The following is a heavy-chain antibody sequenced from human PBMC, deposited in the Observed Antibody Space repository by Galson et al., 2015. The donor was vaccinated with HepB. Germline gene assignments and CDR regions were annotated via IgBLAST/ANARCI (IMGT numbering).Heavy chain of an antibody. Sequence: QSGAEVKKPGDSLNISCVYSGYSFATYWFGWVRQMPGKGLEWMGIIFPRDSDTRYSPSFQGQVTISADKSINTAYLHLGSLKASDTALYYCARHRRQQIIRGPFDLWGQGTMVTVSS. D-gene: IGHD3-10*01. CDR2: IFPRDSDT. J-gene: IGHJ3*01. CDR3: ARHRRQQIIRGPFDL. V-gene: IGHV5-51*01. CDR1: GYSFATYW.